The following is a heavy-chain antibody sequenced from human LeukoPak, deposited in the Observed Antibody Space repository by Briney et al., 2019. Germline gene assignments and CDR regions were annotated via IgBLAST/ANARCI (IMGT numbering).Heavy chain of an antibody. CDR3: ASALRSSPGAFDI. CDR1: GITFSSYE. D-gene: IGHD3-16*02. J-gene: IGHJ3*02. Sequence: GGSLRLSCAASGITFSSYEMNWVRQAPGKGLEWVSYISSSGSTIYYADSVKGRFTISRDNAKNSLYLQMNSLRAEDTAVYYCASALRSSPGAFDIWGQGTMVTVSS. CDR2: ISSSGSTI. V-gene: IGHV3-48*03.